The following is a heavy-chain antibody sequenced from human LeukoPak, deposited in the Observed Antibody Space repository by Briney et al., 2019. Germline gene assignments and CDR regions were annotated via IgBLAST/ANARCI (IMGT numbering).Heavy chain of an antibody. CDR1: GYTFTSYD. J-gene: IGHJ4*02. CDR2: FDPEDGET. CDR3: ATDTRDDYGDSFDY. Sequence: ASVKVSCKASGYTFTSYDINWVRQATGQGLEWMGGFDPEDGETIYAQKFQGRVTMTEDTSTDTAYMELSSLRSEDTAVYYCATDTRDDYGDSFDYWGQGTLVTVSS. V-gene: IGHV1-24*01. D-gene: IGHD4-17*01.